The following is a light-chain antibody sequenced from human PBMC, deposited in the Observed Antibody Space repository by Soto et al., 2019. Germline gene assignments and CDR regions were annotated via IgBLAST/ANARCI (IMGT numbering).Light chain of an antibody. Sequence: DIQMTHSPSTLPAPVGDTFTITCRASESISIWLAWYQQKPGKAPKALIYDASRLGSGVPSRFSGSGSGTEFTLTISSLQPDDFATYYCQQYQTYATFGQGTRLEIK. CDR1: ESISIW. CDR3: QQYQTYAT. V-gene: IGKV1-5*01. CDR2: DAS. J-gene: IGKJ5*01.